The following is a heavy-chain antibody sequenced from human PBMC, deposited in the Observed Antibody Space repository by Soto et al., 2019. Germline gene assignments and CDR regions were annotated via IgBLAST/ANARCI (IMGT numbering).Heavy chain of an antibody. CDR1: GFTFSSYP. V-gene: IGHV3-33*01. J-gene: IGHJ3*02. CDR2: ILHDGSKT. CDR3: ATSRGKWAFCDARAI. Sequence: QVQLVESGGGVVQPGTSLRLSCVASGFTFSSYPMHWVRQAPGKGLEWVGLILHDGSKTYYADSVEGRFTICRDHLNNALNLEVNRLRVDDTAVYYWATSRGKWAFCDARAIWGLGTRVSVSP. D-gene: IGHD1-26*01.